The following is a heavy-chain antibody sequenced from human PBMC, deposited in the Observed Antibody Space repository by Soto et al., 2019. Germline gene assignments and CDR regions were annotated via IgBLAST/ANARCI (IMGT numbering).Heavy chain of an antibody. V-gene: IGHV2-5*02. D-gene: IGHD3-3*01. CDR1: GFSLTTSGVG. CDR3: AQRVLRTVFGLVTPTAIYFAF. CDR2: IYWDDDK. J-gene: IGHJ4*02. Sequence: QITLNESGPTVVRPTETLTLTCRFSGFSLTTSGVGVGWIRQSPGKAPEWLALIYWDDDKRYSASLKSRLTITKDTPKNQVVRKVPALDPTATATYYLAQRVLRTVFGLVTPTAIYFAFWGQGTPV.